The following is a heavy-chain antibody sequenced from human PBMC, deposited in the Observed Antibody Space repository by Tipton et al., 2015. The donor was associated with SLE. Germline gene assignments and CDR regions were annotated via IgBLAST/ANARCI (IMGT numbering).Heavy chain of an antibody. D-gene: IGHD6-13*01. CDR1: GFTFSSYW. V-gene: IGHV3-7*01. J-gene: IGHJ4*02. CDR3: ARDRPSSSWGVDY. CDR2: IKQDGSEK. Sequence: SLRLSCAASGFTFSSYWMSWVRQVPGKGLEWVANIKQDGSEKYYVDSVKGRFTISRDNAKNSLYLQMNSLRAEDTAVYYCARDRPSSSWGVDYWGQGTLVTVSS.